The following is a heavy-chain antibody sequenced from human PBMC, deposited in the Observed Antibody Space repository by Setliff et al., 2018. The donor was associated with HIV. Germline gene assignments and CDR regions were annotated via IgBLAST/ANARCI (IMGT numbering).Heavy chain of an antibody. Sequence: PSETLSLTCTVSGDSIGYYYWTWIRQPPGKGLEWIGYIFTSGSTHYNPSLQSRVTISIDPSKNQFSLKLRSVTAADTAVYYCARHSPSDYWGQGTLVTVSS. J-gene: IGHJ4*02. V-gene: IGHV4-4*09. CDR1: GDSIGYYY. CDR3: ARHSPSDY. CDR2: IFTSGST.